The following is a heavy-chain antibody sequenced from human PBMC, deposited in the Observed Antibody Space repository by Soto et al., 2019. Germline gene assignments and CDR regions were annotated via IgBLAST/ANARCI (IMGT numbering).Heavy chain of an antibody. J-gene: IGHJ4*02. CDR2: ISASGGST. CDR3: VKTLQYSYGLPH. CDR1: GFTFSTYA. V-gene: IGHV3-23*01. D-gene: IGHD5-18*01. Sequence: GGSLRLSCAASGFTFSTYAMTWVRQAPGKGLEWVSAISASGGSTYYADSVKGRFTISRDNSKNTLYLQMSSLRAEDTAVYYCVKTLQYSYGLPHWGQGTLVTVSS.